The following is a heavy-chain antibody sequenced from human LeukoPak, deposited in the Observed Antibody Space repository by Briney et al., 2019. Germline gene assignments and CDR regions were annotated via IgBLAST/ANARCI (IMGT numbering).Heavy chain of an antibody. V-gene: IGHV1-3*01. CDR2: ISGTNDNT. CDR3: ARQQPYGPFDY. CDR1: GYTFTNYA. J-gene: IGHJ4*02. Sequence: ASVKVSCKPSGYTFTNYAIHWVRQAPGQRLEWMGWISGTNDNTKYSQRFQGRVAFTRDTSATINYMVLSSLRSEDTAVYYCARQQPYGPFDYWGQGTLVTVSS. D-gene: IGHD6-13*01.